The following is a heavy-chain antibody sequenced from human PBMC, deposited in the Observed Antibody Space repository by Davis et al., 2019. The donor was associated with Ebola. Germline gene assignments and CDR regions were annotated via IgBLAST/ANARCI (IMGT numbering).Heavy chain of an antibody. CDR3: ARDRYSGYGLGESFDP. CDR1: GGSIRSTNW. V-gene: IGHV4-4*02. J-gene: IGHJ5*02. D-gene: IGHD5-12*01. CDR2: IHHSGST. Sequence: MPSETLSLTCAVSGGSIRSTNWWSWVRQPPGKGLEWIGEIHHSGSTNYNPSLTSRVTISVDKSKNQFSLKLSSVTAADTAVYYCARDRYSGYGLGESFDPWGQGTLVTVSS.